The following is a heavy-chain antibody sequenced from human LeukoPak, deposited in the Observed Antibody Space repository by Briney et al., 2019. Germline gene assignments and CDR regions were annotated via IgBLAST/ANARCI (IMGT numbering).Heavy chain of an antibody. CDR1: GYTFTGYY. J-gene: IGHJ4*02. D-gene: IGHD1-26*01. Sequence: ASVKVSCKASGYTFTGYYMHWVRQAPGQGLEWMGRINPNSGGTNYAQKFQGRVTVTRDTSISTAYMELSRLRSDDTAVYYCARVTRLLGATIDYWGQGTLVTVSS. CDR3: ARVTRLLGATIDY. CDR2: INPNSGGT. V-gene: IGHV1-2*06.